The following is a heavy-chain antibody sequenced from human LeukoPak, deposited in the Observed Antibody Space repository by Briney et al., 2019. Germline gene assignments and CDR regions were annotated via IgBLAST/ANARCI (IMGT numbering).Heavy chain of an antibody. D-gene: IGHD4-17*01. CDR1: GGSMSYYY. CDR3: ARLRGDRTSSLDY. J-gene: IGHJ4*02. Sequence: SETLSLTCTVSGGSMSYYYWSWTRQPPGKGLECLGYIYYNGAANYNPSLRSRVAISVDTSKNQFSLKLSSVTAADTAVYYCARLRGDRTSSLDYLGQGTLASVSS. CDR2: IYYNGAA. V-gene: IGHV4-59*08.